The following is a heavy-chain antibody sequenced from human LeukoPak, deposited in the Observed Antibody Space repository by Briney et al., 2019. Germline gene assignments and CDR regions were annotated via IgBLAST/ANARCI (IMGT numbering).Heavy chain of an antibody. CDR2: IIPIFGTA. V-gene: IGHV1-69*13. CDR3: ARGMTRWFDP. Sequence: GASVKVSCKASGGTFSSYAISWVRQAPGQGLERMGGIIPIFGTANYAQKFQGRVTITADESTSTAYMELSSLRSEDTAVYYCARGMTRWFDPWGQGTLVTVSS. J-gene: IGHJ5*02. CDR1: GGTFSSYA.